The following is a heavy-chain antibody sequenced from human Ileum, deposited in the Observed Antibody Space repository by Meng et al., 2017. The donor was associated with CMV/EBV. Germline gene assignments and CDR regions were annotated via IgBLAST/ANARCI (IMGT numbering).Heavy chain of an antibody. CDR1: GYTFNNYW. D-gene: IGHD1-26*01. V-gene: IGHV5-51*01. CDR3: ARLGRSYYADY. CDR2: ISLRDSDS. Sequence: GESLKISCTGSGYTFNNYWIAWVRQMPGKGLEWMGVISLRDSDSRHSPSFQGQVIISADKSINTAYLRWTTLKSSDTAMYFCARLGRSYYADYWGQGTLVTVSS. J-gene: IGHJ4*02.